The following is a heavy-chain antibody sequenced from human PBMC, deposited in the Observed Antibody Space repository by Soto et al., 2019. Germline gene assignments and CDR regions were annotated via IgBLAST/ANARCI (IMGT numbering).Heavy chain of an antibody. D-gene: IGHD3-16*02. J-gene: IGHJ4*02. CDR2: INAGNGNT. CDR3: AREGAVRSPLDDYIWGSYRYTGLNFDY. V-gene: IGHV1-3*01. CDR1: GYTFTSYA. Sequence: ASVKVSCKASGYTFTSYAMHWVRQAPGQRLEWMGWINAGNGNTKYSQKFQGRVTITRDTSASTAYMELSSLRSEDTAVYYWAREGAVRSPLDDYIWGSYRYTGLNFDYWGQGTLVTVSS.